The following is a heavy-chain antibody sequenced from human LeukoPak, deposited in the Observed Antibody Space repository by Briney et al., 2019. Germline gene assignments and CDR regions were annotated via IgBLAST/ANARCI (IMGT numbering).Heavy chain of an antibody. D-gene: IGHD3-10*01. CDR2: IYPGDSDT. V-gene: IGHV5-51*01. Sequence: PGESLKISCTGSGYSFTSYWIGWVRQMPGKGLEWMGIIYPGDSDTRYSPSFQGQVTISADKSISTAYLQWSSLKASDTAMYYCARGGDYYGSGSPSYYYYYMDVWGKGTTVTVSS. CDR3: ARGGDYYGSGSPSYYYYYMDV. CDR1: GYSFTSYW. J-gene: IGHJ6*03.